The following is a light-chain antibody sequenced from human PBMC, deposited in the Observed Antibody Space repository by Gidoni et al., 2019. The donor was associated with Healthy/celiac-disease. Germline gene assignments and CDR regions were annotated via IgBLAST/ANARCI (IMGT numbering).Light chain of an antibody. Sequence: DIQMTQSPSTRSASVGDRVTIPCRASQSISSWLAWYQQKPGKAPKLLIYKASSLESGVPSRFSGSGSGTEFTLTISSLQPDDFATYYCQQYNSYPWTFGQGTKVEIK. J-gene: IGKJ1*01. CDR2: KAS. V-gene: IGKV1-5*03. CDR1: QSISSW. CDR3: QQYNSYPWT.